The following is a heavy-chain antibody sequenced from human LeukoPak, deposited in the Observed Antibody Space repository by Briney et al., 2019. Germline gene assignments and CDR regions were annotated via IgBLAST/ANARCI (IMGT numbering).Heavy chain of an antibody. J-gene: IGHJ6*03. V-gene: IGHV4-61*02. CDR1: GGSISSGSYY. D-gene: IGHD5-12*01. CDR2: IYTSGST. CDR3: ARVSSVWMKDYYYYMDV. Sequence: SETLSLTCTVSGGSISSGSYYWSWIRQPAGTGLEWIGRIYTSGSTNYNPSLKSRVTISVDTSKNQFSLKLSSVTAADTAVYYCARVSSVWMKDYYYYMDVWGKGTTVTVSS.